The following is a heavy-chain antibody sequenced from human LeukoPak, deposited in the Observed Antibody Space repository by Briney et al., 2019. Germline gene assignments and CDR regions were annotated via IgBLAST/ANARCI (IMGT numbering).Heavy chain of an antibody. CDR3: ARDSYNDGMDV. V-gene: IGHV4-30-2*01. CDR1: GASITSGDYY. CDR2: IYHSGNT. Sequence: SQTLSLTCTVSGASITSGDYYWTWIRQPPGKGLEWIGYIYHSGNTYYNPSLKSRVTISVDTSKNQFSLKLSSVTAADTAVYYCARDSYNDGMDVWGQGTTVTVSS. J-gene: IGHJ6*02. D-gene: IGHD1-14*01.